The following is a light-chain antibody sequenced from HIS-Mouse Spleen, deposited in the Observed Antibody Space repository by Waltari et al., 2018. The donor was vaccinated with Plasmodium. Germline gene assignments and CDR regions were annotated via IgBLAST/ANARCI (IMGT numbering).Light chain of an antibody. CDR1: SSDVGGSNY. J-gene: IGLJ2*01. V-gene: IGLV2-8*01. CDR2: EVS. CDR3: SSYAGSNNLV. Sequence: QSALTQPPSASGSPGQSVTISCTGTSSDVGGSNYVSWYQQHPGKAPKLMIYEVSKLPSGVPDRFSGSKSGNTASLTVAGLQAEDEADYYGSSYAGSNNLVFGGGTKLTVL.